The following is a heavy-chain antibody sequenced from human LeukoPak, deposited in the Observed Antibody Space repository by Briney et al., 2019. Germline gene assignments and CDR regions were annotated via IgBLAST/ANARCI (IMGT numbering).Heavy chain of an antibody. CDR2: ISYDGSNK. J-gene: IGHJ4*02. CDR1: GFTFSNAW. Sequence: PGGSLRLSCAASGFTFSNAWMSWVRQAPGKGLEWVAVISYDGSNKYYADSVKGRFTISRDNSKNTLYLQMNSLRAEDTAVYYCARDKRGVAYLAVYWGQGTLVTVSS. D-gene: IGHD2-15*01. CDR3: ARDKRGVAYLAVY. V-gene: IGHV3-30-3*01.